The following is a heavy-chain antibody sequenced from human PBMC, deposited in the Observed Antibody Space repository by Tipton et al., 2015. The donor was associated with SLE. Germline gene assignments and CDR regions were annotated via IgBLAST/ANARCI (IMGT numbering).Heavy chain of an antibody. CDR1: GGSISSSGYH. V-gene: IGHV4-39*07. D-gene: IGHD3-10*01. CDR2: INYSGTT. J-gene: IGHJ5*02. Sequence: TLSLTCSVSGGSISSSGYHWAWVRQPPGKGLEWIGTINYSGTTYSNPSLKSRVTFSIDTSKNLFSLNLNSVTAADTAVYFCARDRLHHMVRGVMGWFGPWGQGTLVTVSS. CDR3: ARDRLHHMVRGVMGWFGP.